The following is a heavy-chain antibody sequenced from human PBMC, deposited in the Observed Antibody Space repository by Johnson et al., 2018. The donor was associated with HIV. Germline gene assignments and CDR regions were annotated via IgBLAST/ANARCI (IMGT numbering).Heavy chain of an antibody. CDR2: ISAGTDGP. V-gene: IGHV3-23*04. CDR3: ARGYYDSSGYHHAVDI. J-gene: IGHJ3*02. CDR1: GLTFRSHE. Sequence: VQLVESGGSVVRLGGSLRLSCAASGLTFRSHEFSWVRQPPGKGLEWVSAISAGTDGPYYADSVKGRFTISRDNSKNTVYLQMNSLRAEDTAVYYCARGYYDSSGYHHAVDIWGQGTMVTVSS. D-gene: IGHD3-22*01.